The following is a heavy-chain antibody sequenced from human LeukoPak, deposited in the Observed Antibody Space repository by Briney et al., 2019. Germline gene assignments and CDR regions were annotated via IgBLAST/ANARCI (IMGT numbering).Heavy chain of an antibody. CDR1: GGTFSSYA. CDR3: ARDLGDYGFDP. CDR2: IIPIFNKA. Sequence: SVKVSCKASGGTFSSYAITWMRQAPGQGLEWMGEIIPIFNKAKYAQKFQGRVTITADKSTSTAYMELSSLRSEDTAVYYCARDLGDYGFDPWGQGTLVTVSS. V-gene: IGHV1-69*06. J-gene: IGHJ5*02. D-gene: IGHD4-17*01.